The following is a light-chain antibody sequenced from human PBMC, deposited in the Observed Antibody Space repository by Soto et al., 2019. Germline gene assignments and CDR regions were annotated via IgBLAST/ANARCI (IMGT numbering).Light chain of an antibody. J-gene: IGLJ1*01. Sequence: LTQPPSAFGSPGQSITISCTGTSSDVGGYNYVSWYQQHPGKAPKLIIYEVTNRPSEISNRFSGSKSGNTASLTISGLQAEDEADYYCSSYTSGSTYVFGTGTKVTVL. CDR1: SSDVGGYNY. CDR2: EVT. V-gene: IGLV2-14*01. CDR3: SSYTSGSTYV.